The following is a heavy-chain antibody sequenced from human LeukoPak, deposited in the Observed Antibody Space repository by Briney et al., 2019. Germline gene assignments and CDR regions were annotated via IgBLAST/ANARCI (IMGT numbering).Heavy chain of an antibody. CDR3: ARAPLNDYPHFDF. V-gene: IGHV5-51*01. J-gene: IGHJ4*02. Sequence: GESLKISCKGSGYSFTSYWIGWVRQMPGKGLEWLGIIYPGDSDTKYSPSFQGQVTISADKSISTAYLQCSSLKASDTAMYYCARAPLNDYPHFDFWGQGTLVTVSS. CDR2: IYPGDSDT. CDR1: GYSFTSYW. D-gene: IGHD4-11*01.